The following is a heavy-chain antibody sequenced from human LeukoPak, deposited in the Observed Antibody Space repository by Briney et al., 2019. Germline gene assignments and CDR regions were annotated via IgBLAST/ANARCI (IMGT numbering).Heavy chain of an antibody. Sequence: ASVNVSCKASGYTFTSYGISWVRQAPGQGLEWMGWISAYNGNTNYAQKLQGRVTMTTDTSTSTAYMELRSLRSDDTAVYYCARDLYYDILTGYCPFDYWGQGTLVTVSS. CDR1: GYTFTSYG. CDR3: ARDLYYDILTGYCPFDY. D-gene: IGHD3-9*01. CDR2: ISAYNGNT. J-gene: IGHJ4*02. V-gene: IGHV1-18*01.